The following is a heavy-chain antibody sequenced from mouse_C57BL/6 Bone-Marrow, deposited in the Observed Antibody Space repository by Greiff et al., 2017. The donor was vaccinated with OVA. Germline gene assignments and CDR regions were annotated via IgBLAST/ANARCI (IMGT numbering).Heavy chain of an antibody. CDR3: TREPEYYGSSPLWYFDV. CDR1: GYTFTSYW. V-gene: IGHV1-5*01. J-gene: IGHJ1*03. Sequence: VQLQQSGTVLARPGASVKMSCKTSGYTFTSYWMHWVKQRPGQGLEWIGAIYPGNSDTSYNQKFKGKAKLTAVTSASTAYMELSSLTNEDSAVYYCTREPEYYGSSPLWYFDVWGTGTTVTVSS. D-gene: IGHD1-1*01. CDR2: IYPGNSDT.